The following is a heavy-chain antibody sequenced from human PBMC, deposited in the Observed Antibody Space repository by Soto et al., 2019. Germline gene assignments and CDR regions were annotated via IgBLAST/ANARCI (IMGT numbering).Heavy chain of an antibody. J-gene: IGHJ5*02. CDR2: IDATGTT. Sequence: QVQLQESGPGLVKPSETLSLTCTVSGASISGFYWSWIRKSAGKGLEWIGRIDATGTTDYNPSLKSRVMMSSDTSKKQFSLKLRSVTAADTAVYYCVRDGTKTLRDWFDPWGQGISVTVSS. CDR1: GASISGFY. CDR3: VRDGTKTLRDWFDP. D-gene: IGHD1-1*01. V-gene: IGHV4-4*07.